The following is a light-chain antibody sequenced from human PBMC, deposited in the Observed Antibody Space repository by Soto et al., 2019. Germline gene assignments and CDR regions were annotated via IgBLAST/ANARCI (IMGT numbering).Light chain of an antibody. CDR3: QHYNIYSEA. V-gene: IGKV1-5*03. Sequence: EIKMDKSASTLSGTVEDRVTITCRASQTISSWLAWYQQKPGKAPKLLIYKASTLKSGVPSRFSGSGSGTEFTLTISSLQPDDFATYYCQHYNIYSEAFGQLANVDIK. J-gene: IGKJ1*01. CDR2: KAS. CDR1: QTISSW.